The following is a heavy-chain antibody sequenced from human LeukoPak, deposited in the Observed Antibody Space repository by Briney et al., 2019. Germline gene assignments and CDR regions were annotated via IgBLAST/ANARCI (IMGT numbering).Heavy chain of an antibody. J-gene: IGHJ4*02. CDR1: GYTFTSYY. CDR3: ARESVTMIVVVTEPYYFDY. CDR2: INPSGGST. D-gene: IGHD3-22*01. Sequence: ASVKVSCKASGYTFTSYYMHWVRQAPGQGLEWMGIINPSGGSTSYAQKFQGRVTMTRDTSTSTVYMELSSLRSEDTAVYYCARESVTMIVVVTEPYYFDYWGQGTLVTVSS. V-gene: IGHV1-46*01.